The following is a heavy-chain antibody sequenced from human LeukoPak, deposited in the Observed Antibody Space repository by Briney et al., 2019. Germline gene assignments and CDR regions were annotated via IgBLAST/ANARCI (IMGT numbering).Heavy chain of an antibody. J-gene: IGHJ4*02. CDR1: GGTFSSYA. Sequence: APVKVSCKASGGTFSSYAISWVRQAPGQGLEWMGGIIPIFGTANYAQKFQGRVTITADESTSTAYMELSSLRSGDTAVYYCARGKSDGDYVFFDYWGQGTLVTVSS. CDR2: IIPIFGTA. V-gene: IGHV1-69*13. D-gene: IGHD4-17*01. CDR3: ARGKSDGDYVFFDY.